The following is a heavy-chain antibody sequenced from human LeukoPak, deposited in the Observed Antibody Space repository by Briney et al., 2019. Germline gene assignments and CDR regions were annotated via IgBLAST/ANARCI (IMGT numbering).Heavy chain of an antibody. V-gene: IGHV3-53*01. D-gene: IGHD2/OR15-2a*01. CDR3: AAFSA. CDR1: GFTLSNNY. CDR2: IYSGGST. J-gene: IGHJ4*02. Sequence: GGAPRLSCAAPGFTLSNNYISWGRPAPGKGLEWVSVIYSGGSTYYADSVKGRFTISRDNSKNTLYLQMNSLRAEDTAVYYCAAFSAWGQGTLVTVSS.